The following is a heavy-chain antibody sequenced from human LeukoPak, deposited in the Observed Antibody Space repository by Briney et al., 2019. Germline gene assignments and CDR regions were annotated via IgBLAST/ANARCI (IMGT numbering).Heavy chain of an antibody. D-gene: IGHD3-3*01. Sequence: GRSLRLSCAASGFTFSSYGMHWVRQAPGKGLEWVAVIWYDGSNKYYADSVKGRFTISRDNSKNTLYLQMNSLRAEDTAVHYCARDSYDFWSGYYFDYWGQGTLVTVSS. V-gene: IGHV3-33*01. CDR2: IWYDGSNK. CDR1: GFTFSSYG. CDR3: ARDSYDFWSGYYFDY. J-gene: IGHJ4*02.